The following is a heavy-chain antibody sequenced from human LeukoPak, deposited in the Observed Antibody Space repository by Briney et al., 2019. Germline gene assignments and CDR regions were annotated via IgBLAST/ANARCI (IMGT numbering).Heavy chain of an antibody. CDR3: VKGRAGVVVPAAIDAFDI. CDR1: GFTFSSYA. J-gene: IGHJ3*02. Sequence: GGSLRLSCSASGFTFSSYAMHSVRQAPGKGLEYVSAVSSNGGSTYYADSVKGRFTISRDNSKNTLYLQMSSLRAEDTAVYYCVKGRAGVVVPAAIDAFDIWGQGTMVTVSS. CDR2: VSSNGGST. D-gene: IGHD2-2*01. V-gene: IGHV3-64D*06.